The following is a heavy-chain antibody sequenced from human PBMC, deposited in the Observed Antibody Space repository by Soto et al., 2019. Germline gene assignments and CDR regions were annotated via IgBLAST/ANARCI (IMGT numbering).Heavy chain of an antibody. J-gene: IGHJ6*02. V-gene: IGHV1-69*13. CDR3: ASPTKPLYYYSGMDA. D-gene: IGHD1-1*01. Sequence: SVKVSSKASGYTFTSYGISWVRQAPGQGLEWMGGIIPIFGTANYAQKFQGRVTITADESTSTAYMELSSLRSEDTAVYYCASPTKPLYYYSGMDAWGQETTLTISS. CDR2: IIPIFGTA. CDR1: GYTFTSYG.